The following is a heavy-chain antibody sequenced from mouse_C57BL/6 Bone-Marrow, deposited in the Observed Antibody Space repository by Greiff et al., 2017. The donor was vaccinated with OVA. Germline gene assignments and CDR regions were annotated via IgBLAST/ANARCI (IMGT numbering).Heavy chain of an antibody. CDR3: ARWGFAY. Sequence: VQLQQSGAELAKPGASVKLSCKASGYTFTSYWMHWVKQRPGQGLEWIGYINPSSGYTKYNQKFKDKATVTADKSSSTAYMQLSSLTYEDSAVDCCARWGFAYWGQGTLVTVSA. CDR2: INPSSGYT. CDR1: GYTFTSYW. J-gene: IGHJ3*01. V-gene: IGHV1-7*01.